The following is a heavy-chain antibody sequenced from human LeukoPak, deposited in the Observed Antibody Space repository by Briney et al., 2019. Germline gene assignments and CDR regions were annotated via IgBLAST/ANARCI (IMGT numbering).Heavy chain of an antibody. Sequence: PSETLSLTCTVSGGSISSYYWSWIRQPPGKELEWIGYMYYTGSTNYNPSLKSRLTISVDTSKNQFSLRLSSVTAADTAVYYCARDGCPTTKSGCVGNWFDPWGQGTLVTVSS. J-gene: IGHJ5*02. D-gene: IGHD1-26*01. CDR2: MYYTGST. V-gene: IGHV4-59*01. CDR1: GGSISSYY. CDR3: ARDGCPTTKSGCVGNWFDP.